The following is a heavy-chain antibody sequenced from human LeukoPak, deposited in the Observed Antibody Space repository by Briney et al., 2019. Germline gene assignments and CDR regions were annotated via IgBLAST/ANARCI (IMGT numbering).Heavy chain of an antibody. CDR3: ARDGISRKNDRNFDY. CDR2: INPKTAMT. V-gene: IGHV1-2*02. J-gene: IGHJ4*02. D-gene: IGHD1-1*01. CDR1: GYSFSDYY. Sequence: ASVKVSCKASGYSFSDYYMFWIRQAPGHGPEWVGWINPKTAMTGYAQNFQGRVTITRDTSTTTFYMELYSLTSDDTAVYFCARDGISRKNDRNFDYWGQGTLVTVSS.